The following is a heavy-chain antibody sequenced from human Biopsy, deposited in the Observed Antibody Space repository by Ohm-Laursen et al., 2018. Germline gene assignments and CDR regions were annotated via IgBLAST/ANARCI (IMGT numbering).Heavy chain of an antibody. D-gene: IGHD6-19*01. CDR3: AKDGGQWLGGAFDI. V-gene: IGHV3-30*18. J-gene: IGHJ3*02. CDR2: TTFDGSNK. CDR1: GFGFYA. Sequence: SLRLSCAASGFGFYAMHWVCQPPGKGLEWLAVTTFDGSNKFYAESVRGRFTISRDRSRDTLYLHMNRLTNEDTALYYCAKDGGQWLGGAFDIWGHGTMVIVAS.